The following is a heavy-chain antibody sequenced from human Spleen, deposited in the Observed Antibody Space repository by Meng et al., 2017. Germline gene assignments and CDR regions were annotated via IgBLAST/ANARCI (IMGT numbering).Heavy chain of an antibody. CDR1: GGSISSGSYY. D-gene: IGHD5-18*01. J-gene: IGHJ6*02. Sequence: SETLSLTCTVSGGSISSGSYYWSWIRQPAGTGLEWIGRIYTSGSTNYNPSLKSRLTISVDTSNNEFSLKLTSVTAADTAVYYCAGGGGYSYGYGMDVWGQGTTVTVSS. CDR2: IYTSGST. V-gene: IGHV4-61*02. CDR3: AGGGGYSYGYGMDV.